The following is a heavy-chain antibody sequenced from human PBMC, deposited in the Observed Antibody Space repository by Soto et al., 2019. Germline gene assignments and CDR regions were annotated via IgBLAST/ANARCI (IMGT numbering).Heavy chain of an antibody. V-gene: IGHV3-30*18. CDR3: AKGDLYYYYGMDV. D-gene: IGHD2-21*02. CDR1: GFTFSSYG. CDR2: ISCDGSNK. Sequence: GGSLRLSCAASGFTFSSYGMHWVRQAPGKGLEWVAVISCDGSNKYYADSVKGRFTISRDNSKNTLYLQMNSLRAEDTAVYYCAKGDLYYYYGMDVWGQGTTVTVSS. J-gene: IGHJ6*02.